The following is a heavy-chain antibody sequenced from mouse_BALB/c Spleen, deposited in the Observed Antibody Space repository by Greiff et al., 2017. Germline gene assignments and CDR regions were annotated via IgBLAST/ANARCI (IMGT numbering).Heavy chain of an antibody. D-gene: IGHD2-14*01. J-gene: IGHJ4*01. CDR2: INPSTGYT. Sequence: QVQLQQSGAELAKPGASVKMSCKASGYTFTSYWMHWVKQRPGQGLEWIGYINPSTGYTEYNQKFKDKATLTADKSSSTAYMQLSSLTSEDSAVYYCASPHYYRYDGGTSYYAMDYWGQGTSVTVSS. CDR3: ASPHYYRYDGGTSYYAMDY. CDR1: GYTFTSYW. V-gene: IGHV1-7*01.